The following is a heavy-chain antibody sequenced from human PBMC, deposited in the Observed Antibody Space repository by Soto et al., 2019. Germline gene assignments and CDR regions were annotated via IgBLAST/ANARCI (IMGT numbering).Heavy chain of an antibody. Sequence: PGGSLRLSCVASGFTFNTHAMTWVRQGPGMGLEWTSSISGNGETTYYADSVKGRFTVSRDNSKNTLYLQMNSLRVEDTATYYSVKDWSGNTCPCMDVWGQGTTVTVSS. D-gene: IGHD3-3*01. CDR2: ISGNGETT. CDR3: VKDWSGNTCPCMDV. V-gene: IGHV3-23*01. J-gene: IGHJ6*02. CDR1: GFTFNTHA.